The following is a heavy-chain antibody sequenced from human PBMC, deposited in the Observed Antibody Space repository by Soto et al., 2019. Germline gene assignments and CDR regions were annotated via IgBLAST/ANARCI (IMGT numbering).Heavy chain of an antibody. Sequence: EVQLVESGGGLVKPGGSLRLSCAASGFTFSSYSMNWVRQAPGKGLEWVSSISSSSSYIYYADSVKGRFTISRDNAMNSLYLQMNSRRAEDTAVYDFARKAGLNDAFDIWGQGTTVTVSS. CDR2: ISSSSSYI. D-gene: IGHD6-19*01. CDR1: GFTFSSYS. V-gene: IGHV3-21*01. J-gene: IGHJ3*02. CDR3: ARKAGLNDAFDI.